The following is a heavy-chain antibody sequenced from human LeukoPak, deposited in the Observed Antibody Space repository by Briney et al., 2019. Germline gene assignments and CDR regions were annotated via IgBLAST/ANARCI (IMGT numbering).Heavy chain of an antibody. V-gene: IGHV3-21*01. CDR2: ISSSSSYI. J-gene: IGHJ3*02. CDR1: GFTFSSYS. D-gene: IGHD3-22*01. Sequence: PGGSLRLSCAASGFTFSSYSMNWVRQAPGKGLEWVSSISSSSSYIYYADSVKGRFTIPRDNAKNSLYLQMNSLRAEDTAVYYCARDGPYDSSGYYYLDAFDIWGQGTMVTVSS. CDR3: ARDGPYDSSGYYYLDAFDI.